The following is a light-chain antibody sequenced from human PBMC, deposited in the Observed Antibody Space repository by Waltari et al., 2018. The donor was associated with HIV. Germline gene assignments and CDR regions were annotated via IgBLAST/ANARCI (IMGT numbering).Light chain of an antibody. CDR2: KNS. CDR3: ATWDDSLSGRWV. Sequence: QSVLTQPPSASGSPGQRGTISCFGSTSNIGTNPVYWYQQLPGAAPRLLIYKNSQRPSGVPDRFSGSKSGTSASLAISGLRSEDEAEYYCATWDDSLSGRWVFGGGTKLTVL. J-gene: IGLJ3*02. CDR1: TSNIGTNP. V-gene: IGLV1-47*01.